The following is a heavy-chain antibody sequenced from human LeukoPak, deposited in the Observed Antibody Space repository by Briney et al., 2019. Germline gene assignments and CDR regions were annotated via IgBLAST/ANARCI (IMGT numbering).Heavy chain of an antibody. CDR2: ISSSSSYI. Sequence: PGGSLRLSCAASGFTFSSYSMNWVRQAPGKGLEWVSSISSSSSYIYYADSVKGRFTISRDNAKNSLYLQMNSLRAEDTAIYYCAKDDYSYYAMDVWGRGTTVTVSS. V-gene: IGHV3-21*04. J-gene: IGHJ6*02. CDR3: AKDDYSYYAMDV. CDR1: GFTFSSYS.